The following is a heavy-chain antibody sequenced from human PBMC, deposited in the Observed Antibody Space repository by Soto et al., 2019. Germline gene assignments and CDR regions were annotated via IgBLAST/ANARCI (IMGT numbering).Heavy chain of an antibody. Sequence: GGSPRLSCAASGFTFSDYYMSWIRQAPGKGLEWVSYISSSGSTIYYADSVKGRFTISRDNAKNSLYLQMNSLRAEDTAVYYCARDNSGSYYRPRDAFDIWGQGTMVTVSS. D-gene: IGHD1-26*01. CDR1: GFTFSDYY. CDR3: ARDNSGSYYRPRDAFDI. J-gene: IGHJ3*02. CDR2: ISSSGSTI. V-gene: IGHV3-11*01.